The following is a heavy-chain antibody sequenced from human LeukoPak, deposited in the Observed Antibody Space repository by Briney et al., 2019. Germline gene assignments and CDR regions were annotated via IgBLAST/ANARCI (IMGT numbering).Heavy chain of an antibody. V-gene: IGHV3-33*06. CDR3: AKELAMIVVVTLGY. CDR1: GFTFSSYG. D-gene: IGHD3-22*01. J-gene: IGHJ4*02. CDR2: IWYDGSNK. Sequence: PGRSLRLSCAASGFTFSSYGMHWVRQAPGKGLEWVAVIWYDGSNKYYADSVKGRFTISRDNSKNTLYLQMNSLRAEDTAVYYCAKELAMIVVVTLGYWGQGTLVTVSS.